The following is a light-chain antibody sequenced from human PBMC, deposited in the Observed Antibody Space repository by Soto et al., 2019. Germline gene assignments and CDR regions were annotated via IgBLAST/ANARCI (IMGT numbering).Light chain of an antibody. Sequence: QSALTQSASVSGSPGQSITISCTGTSSDVGPYNLVSWYQQHPGKAPKLIIYEVTERPSGVSNRFSGSKSGNTASLTISGLQADDAADYSCCSYAGPNTFVFGLGTKLTVL. CDR2: EVT. CDR3: CSYAGPNTFV. J-gene: IGLJ1*01. CDR1: SSDVGPYNL. V-gene: IGLV2-23*02.